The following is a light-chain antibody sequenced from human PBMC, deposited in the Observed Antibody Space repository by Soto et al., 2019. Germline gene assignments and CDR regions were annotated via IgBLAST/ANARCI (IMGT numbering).Light chain of an antibody. Sequence: EIVLTQSPGTLSLSPGDRATLSCRASQSVSSNYLAWYQQKPGQAPRLLIYDASSRATGIPDRFSGRGSGTDFTLTISRLEPEDFAVYYCQQYDSSPWTFGQGTKVEIK. V-gene: IGKV3-20*01. CDR1: QSVSSNY. CDR3: QQYDSSPWT. J-gene: IGKJ1*01. CDR2: DAS.